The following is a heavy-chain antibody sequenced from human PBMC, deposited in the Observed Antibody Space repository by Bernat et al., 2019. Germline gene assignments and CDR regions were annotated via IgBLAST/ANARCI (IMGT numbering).Heavy chain of an antibody. V-gene: IGHV3-9*01. CDR2: ISWNSVTI. Sequence: EVQLVESGGGLVQPGRSLRLSCAASGFTFDDYAMSWFRQFPGRGLEWVSGISWNSVTITYADSVNGRFTISRDNAKNSLYLQMNSLRAEDTAFYDCSKAVAAAVSDAFDIWGQGTMVTVSS. D-gene: IGHD6-13*01. CDR1: GFTFDDYA. CDR3: SKAVAAAVSDAFDI. J-gene: IGHJ3*02.